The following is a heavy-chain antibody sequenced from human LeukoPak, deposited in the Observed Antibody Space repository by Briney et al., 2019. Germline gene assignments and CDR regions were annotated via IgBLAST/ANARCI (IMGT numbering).Heavy chain of an antibody. CDR2: IIPIFGTA. J-gene: IGHJ5*02. CDR3: ARDGSSSYTSRSRAPYNWFDP. Sequence: SVKVSCKASGGTFSSYAISWVRQAPGQGLEWMGGIIPIFGTANYAQKFQGRVTITADESTSTAYMELSSLRSEDTAVYYCARDGSSSYTSRSRAPYNWFDPWGQGTLVTVSS. CDR1: GGTFSSYA. V-gene: IGHV1-69*13. D-gene: IGHD2-2*02.